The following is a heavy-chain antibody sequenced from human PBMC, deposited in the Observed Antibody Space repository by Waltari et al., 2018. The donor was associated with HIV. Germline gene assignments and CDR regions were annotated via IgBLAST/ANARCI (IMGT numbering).Heavy chain of an antibody. CDR3: ARHHSSGYLGFDY. CDR1: GGSITSGSYY. D-gene: IGHD3-22*01. Sequence: QLQLQESGPGLVKPSETLSLTCTVSGGSITSGSYYWGWIRQPPGKGLEWIGSIYYSGGTYYNPFLKSRVTISVDTSKNHFSLKLSSVTAADTAVYCCARHHSSGYLGFDYWGQGTLVTVSS. CDR2: IYYSGGT. V-gene: IGHV4-39*01. J-gene: IGHJ4*02.